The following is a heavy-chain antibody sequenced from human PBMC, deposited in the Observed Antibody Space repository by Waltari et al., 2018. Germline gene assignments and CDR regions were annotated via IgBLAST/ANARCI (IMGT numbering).Heavy chain of an antibody. CDR2: IHDSGDT. CDR1: GASFTTYY. CDR3: ARVHGSESPLAWGTDV. V-gene: IGHV4-59*01. Sequence: QVQLQESGPGLVKPSETLSLSCTVSGASFTTYYWSWSRRPPGKRLEYIGYIHDSGDTNHSPSLRSRVSMSLDTSKNQFSLKISSVTAADSAVYYCARVHGSESPLAWGTDVWGQGTAVTVSS. D-gene: IGHD2-21*01. J-gene: IGHJ6*02.